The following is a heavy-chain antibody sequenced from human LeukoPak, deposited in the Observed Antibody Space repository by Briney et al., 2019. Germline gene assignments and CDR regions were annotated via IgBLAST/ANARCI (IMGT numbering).Heavy chain of an antibody. CDR3: ARVITSRFYYFDY. D-gene: IGHD3-16*01. Sequence: GGSLRLCCAASGFTFSDHYMDWVRQAPGKGLEWVGRTRNKANSYTTEYAASVKGRFTISRDDSKNSLYLQMNSLKTEDTAVYYCARVITSRFYYFDYWGQGTLVTVSS. CDR2: TRNKANSYTT. J-gene: IGHJ4*02. V-gene: IGHV3-72*01. CDR1: GFTFSDHY.